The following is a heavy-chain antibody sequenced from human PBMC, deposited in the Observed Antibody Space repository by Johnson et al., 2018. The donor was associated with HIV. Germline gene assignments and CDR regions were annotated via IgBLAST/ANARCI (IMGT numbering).Heavy chain of an antibody. CDR2: ISYDGSNK. J-gene: IGHJ3*02. Sequence: QVQLVESGGGLVQPGGSLRLSCAASGFTFSSYAMHWVRQAPGKGLEWVAVISYDGSNKYYADSVKGRFTISRDDSKNTLYLQMNSLKTEDTAVYYCTTLAESSSSMYAFDIWGQGTMLTVSS. V-gene: IGHV3-30*04. D-gene: IGHD6-6*01. CDR1: GFTFSSYA. CDR3: TTLAESSSSMYAFDI.